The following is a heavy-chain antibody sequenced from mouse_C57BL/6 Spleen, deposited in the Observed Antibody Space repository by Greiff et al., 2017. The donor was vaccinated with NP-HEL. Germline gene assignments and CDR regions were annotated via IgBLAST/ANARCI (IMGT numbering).Heavy chain of an antibody. D-gene: IGHD1-1*01. CDR2: IYPGDGDT. J-gene: IGHJ1*03. Sequence: QVQLQQSGAELVKPGASVKISCKASGYAFSSYWMNWVKQRPGKGLEWIGQIYPGDGDTNYNGKFKGKATLTADKSSSTAYMQLSSLTSEDSAVYFCAREGVYCGSSHWYFDVWGTGTTVTVSS. V-gene: IGHV1-80*01. CDR1: GYAFSSYW. CDR3: AREGVYCGSSHWYFDV.